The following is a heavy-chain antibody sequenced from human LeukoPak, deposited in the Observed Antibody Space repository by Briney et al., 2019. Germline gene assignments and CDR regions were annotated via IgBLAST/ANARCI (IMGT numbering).Heavy chain of an antibody. CDR2: LRTNTGGT. V-gene: IGHV1-2*02. CDR1: GYTFTDLY. Sequence: ASVKVSCKASGYTFTDLYIHLVRQAPGQGLEWMGFLRTNTGGTSYAQKFQGRVTMTRDTSISTAYLELTSLTSDDTAVYFCARHNYDFDFDYWGQGTLVTVSA. J-gene: IGHJ4*02. CDR3: ARHNYDFDFDY. D-gene: IGHD3-3*01.